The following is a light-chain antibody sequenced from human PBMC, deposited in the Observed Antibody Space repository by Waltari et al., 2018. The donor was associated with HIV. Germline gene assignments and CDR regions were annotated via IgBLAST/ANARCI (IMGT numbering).Light chain of an antibody. CDR2: SNH. Sequence: QSVLIQAPSASGTPGQRVTLSCSGSDSSLGINYVYWYQQFPGMAPKLLRYSNHHRPAGVPDRSADATAGTAAALDIGGLQSDDEADYYCASWDDSLRGWVFGRGTRLTVL. V-gene: IGLV1-47*02. CDR1: DSSLGINY. CDR3: ASWDDSLRGWV. J-gene: IGLJ3*02.